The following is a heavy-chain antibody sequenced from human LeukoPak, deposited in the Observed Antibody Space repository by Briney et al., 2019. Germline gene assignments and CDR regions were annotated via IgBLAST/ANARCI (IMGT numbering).Heavy chain of an antibody. V-gene: IGHV3-33*01. J-gene: IGHJ4*02. CDR2: IWYDGSNK. Sequence: GGSLRLSCAASGFTFSSYGMHWVRQAPGQGLEWVAVIWYDGSNKYYADSVKGRFTISRDNSKNTLYLQMNSLRAEDTAVYYCAREAVAGVEKTFLSYWGQGTLVTVSS. CDR1: GFTFSSYG. CDR3: AREAVAGVEKTFLSY. D-gene: IGHD6-19*01.